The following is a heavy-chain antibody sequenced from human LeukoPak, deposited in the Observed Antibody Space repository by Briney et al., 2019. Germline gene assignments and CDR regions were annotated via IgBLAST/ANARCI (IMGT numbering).Heavy chain of an antibody. Sequence: ASVKVSCKASGGTFSSYAISWVRQAPGQGLEWMGRIIPILGIANYAQKFQGRVTITADKSTSTAYMELSSLRSEDTAVYYCARDHSEDLTGGLDYWGQGTLVTVSS. CDR1: GGTFSSYA. J-gene: IGHJ4*02. V-gene: IGHV1-69*04. D-gene: IGHD7-27*01. CDR2: IIPILGIA. CDR3: ARDHSEDLTGGLDY.